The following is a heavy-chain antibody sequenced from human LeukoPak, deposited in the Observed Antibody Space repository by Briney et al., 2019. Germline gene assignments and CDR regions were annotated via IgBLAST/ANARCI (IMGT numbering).Heavy chain of an antibody. D-gene: IGHD2-2*01. CDR3: ARGGGYCSGTSCYHLDY. CDR1: GGSMSSYC. V-gene: IGHV4-59*01. J-gene: IGHJ4*02. CDR2: IYYSGST. Sequence: SETLSLTCPVSGGSMSSYCWSRIRQPPGKGLEWIGYIYYSGSTNYNPSLRSRVTILVDTSKNQFSLKLSSVTAADTAVYYCARGGGYCSGTSCYHLDYGSEGTLVTVSS.